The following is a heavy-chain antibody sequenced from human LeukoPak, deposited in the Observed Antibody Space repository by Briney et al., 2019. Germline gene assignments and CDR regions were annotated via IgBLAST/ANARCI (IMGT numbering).Heavy chain of an antibody. J-gene: IGHJ3*02. Sequence: GSLRLSCAASGFTFSSYAMSWVRQAPGKGLEWVSAISGSGDSTYHADSVKGRFTISRDNSKNTLYLQMNSLRAEDTAVYYCAKDQGVHLFDIWGHGTMVTVSS. D-gene: IGHD2-21*01. CDR2: ISGSGDST. V-gene: IGHV3-23*01. CDR3: AKDQGVHLFDI. CDR1: GFTFSSYA.